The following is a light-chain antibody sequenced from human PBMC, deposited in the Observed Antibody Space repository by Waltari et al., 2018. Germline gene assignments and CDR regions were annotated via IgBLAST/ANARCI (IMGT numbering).Light chain of an antibody. CDR2: GAS. CDR1: QALGSE. J-gene: IGKJ1*01. CDR3: LQDYNYPRT. V-gene: IGKV1-6*02. Sequence: AIQMTQSPSSLSASVGGRVTITCRATQALGSELAWYQRRPGEAPKVLIYGASRLQNGVPSRFSGSGAGTYFTLTISSLQPEDFATYYCLQDYNYPRTFGRGTKVEV.